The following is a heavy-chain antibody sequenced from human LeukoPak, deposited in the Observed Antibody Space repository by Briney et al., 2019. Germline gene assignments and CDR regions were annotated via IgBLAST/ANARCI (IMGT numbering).Heavy chain of an antibody. D-gene: IGHD6-13*01. CDR1: GGTFSSYG. Sequence: ASVKVSCKASGGTFSSYGFTWVRQVPGQGLEWMGIINPSGGSTSYAQKFQGRVTMTRDMSTSTAYMELSSLRSEDTAVYYCARASDDSSSWDVTDYYYYYYYMDVWGKGTTVTVSS. V-gene: IGHV1-46*01. J-gene: IGHJ6*03. CDR3: ARASDDSSSWDVTDYYYYYYYMDV. CDR2: INPSGGST.